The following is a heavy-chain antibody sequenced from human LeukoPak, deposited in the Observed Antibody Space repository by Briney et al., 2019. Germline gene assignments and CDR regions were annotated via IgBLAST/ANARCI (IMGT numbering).Heavy chain of an antibody. CDR3: ARERGSSGSAGWFDP. Sequence: GGSPRLSCAASGFIFSDYIMHWLRQAPGRGLEWVALISHDAGNKHFADSVKGRFTISRDNSKNTMYLEVNDVRPDDSAMYYCARERGSSGSAGWFDPWGQGTPVTASS. V-gene: IGHV3-30-3*01. D-gene: IGHD3-22*01. CDR1: GFIFSDYI. CDR2: ISHDAGNK. J-gene: IGHJ5*02.